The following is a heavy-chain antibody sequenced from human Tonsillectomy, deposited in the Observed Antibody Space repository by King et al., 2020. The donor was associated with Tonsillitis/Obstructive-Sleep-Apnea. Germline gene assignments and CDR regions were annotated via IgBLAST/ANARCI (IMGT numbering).Heavy chain of an antibody. D-gene: IGHD3-22*01. CDR1: GFTFSTFW. CDR3: ARXXDYYXSXGYRXFDX. CDR2: XKEDGSEK. Sequence: VQLVESGGGLVQPGGSLRLSCAASGFTFSTFWMSWVRQAPGXGLEXVANXKEDGSEKYYVDSVKGRFTXSRDNAKNSPYLQMNXLRAEDTAVYYCARXXDYYXSXGYRXFDXXGQGXXXTVXS. V-gene: IGHV3-7*03. J-gene: IGHJ3*01.